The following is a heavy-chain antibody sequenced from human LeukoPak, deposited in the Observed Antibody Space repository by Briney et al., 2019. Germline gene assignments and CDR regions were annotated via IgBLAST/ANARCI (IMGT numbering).Heavy chain of an antibody. CDR3: ARRSCGSCIPDSGMDV. CDR1: GFTFSSYS. D-gene: IGHD2-15*01. V-gene: IGHV3-21*01. CDR2: ISSSSSYI. J-gene: IGHJ6*02. Sequence: PGGSLRLSCAASGFTFSSYSMNWVRQAPGKGLEWVSSISSSSSYIYYADSVKGRFTISRDNAKNSLYLQMNSLRAEDTAVYYCARRSCGSCIPDSGMDVWGQGTTVTVSS.